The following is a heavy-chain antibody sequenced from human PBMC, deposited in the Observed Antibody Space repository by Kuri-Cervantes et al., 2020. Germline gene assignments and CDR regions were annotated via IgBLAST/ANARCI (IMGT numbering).Heavy chain of an antibody. Sequence: GGSLRLSCAASGFTFSSYGMHWVRQAPGKGLEWVAVISYDGSNKYYADSVKGRFTISRDNSKNTPYLQMNSLRAEDTAVYYCAKDKDYYGSGAIDYWGQGTLVTVSS. V-gene: IGHV3-30*18. D-gene: IGHD3-10*01. CDR2: ISYDGSNK. CDR1: GFTFSSYG. CDR3: AKDKDYYGSGAIDY. J-gene: IGHJ4*02.